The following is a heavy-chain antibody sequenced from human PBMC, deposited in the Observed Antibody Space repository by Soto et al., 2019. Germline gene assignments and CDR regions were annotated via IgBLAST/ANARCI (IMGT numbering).Heavy chain of an antibody. D-gene: IGHD6-13*01. CDR3: ARHQSHSSSYVDP. V-gene: IGHV4-39*01. J-gene: IGHJ5*02. CDR1: GGSISDDTYY. CDR2: IYYSGST. Sequence: SETLSLTCTVSGGSISDDTYYWGWIRQPPGKGLEWIGSIYYSGSTYYNPSLKSRVTISVDTSKNQFSLKLSSVTAADTAVYYCARHQSHSSSYVDPWGQGTLVTVSS.